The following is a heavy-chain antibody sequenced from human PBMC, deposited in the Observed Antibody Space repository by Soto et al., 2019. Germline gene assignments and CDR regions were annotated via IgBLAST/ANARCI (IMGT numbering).Heavy chain of an antibody. CDR3: ARLDGFDT. CDR2: IDPSDSYT. J-gene: IGHJ3*02. V-gene: IGHV5-10-1*01. CDR1: GHRLTRYW. Sequence: EFLSICCTGSGHRLTRYWIGWVRQMPGKGLEWMGRIDPSDSYTNYSPSFQGHVTISADKSISNAYLQWSSQKASDTAMYCCARLDGFDTWGQGTMVTV. D-gene: IGHD3-9*01.